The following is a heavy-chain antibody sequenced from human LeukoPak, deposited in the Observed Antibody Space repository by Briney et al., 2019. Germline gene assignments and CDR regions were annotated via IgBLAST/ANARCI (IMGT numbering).Heavy chain of an antibody. CDR2: IYHSGST. V-gene: IGHV4-38-2*01. D-gene: IGHD2-2*01. J-gene: IGHJ4*02. Sequence: SETLSLTCAVSGYSISSGYYWGWIRQPPGKGLEWIGSIYHSGSTYYNPSLKSRVTISVDTSKNQFSLKLSSVTAADTAVYYCARHYCSSTSCSPRWFDYWGQGTLVTVSS. CDR3: ARHYCSSTSCSPRWFDY. CDR1: GYSISSGYY.